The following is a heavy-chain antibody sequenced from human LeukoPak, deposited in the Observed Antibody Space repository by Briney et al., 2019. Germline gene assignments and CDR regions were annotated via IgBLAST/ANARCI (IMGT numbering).Heavy chain of an antibody. CDR3: ARWDVGNYYGSGSYYNWFDP. J-gene: IGHJ5*02. CDR2: INTNTGNP. Sequence: ASVKVSCKASGYTFTGYYTHWVRQAPGQGLEWMGWINTNTGNPTYAQGFTGRFVFSLDTSVSTAYLQISSLKAEDTAVYYCARWDVGNYYGSGSYYNWFDPWGQGTLVTVSS. V-gene: IGHV7-4-1*02. CDR1: GYTFTGYY. D-gene: IGHD3-10*01.